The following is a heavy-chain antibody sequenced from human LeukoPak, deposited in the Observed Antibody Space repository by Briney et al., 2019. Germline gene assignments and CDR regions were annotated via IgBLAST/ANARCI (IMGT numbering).Heavy chain of an antibody. CDR3: ARAGGYYYDSSDYPIHIWFDP. D-gene: IGHD3-22*01. Sequence: SETLSLTCTVSVGSISSGGYYWSWIRQHPGKGLEWIGYIYYSGSTYYNPSLKSRVTISVDTSKNQFSLKLSSVTAADTAVYYCARAGGYYYDSSDYPIHIWFDPWGQGTLVTVSS. CDR2: IYYSGST. J-gene: IGHJ5*02. V-gene: IGHV4-31*03. CDR1: VGSISSGGYY.